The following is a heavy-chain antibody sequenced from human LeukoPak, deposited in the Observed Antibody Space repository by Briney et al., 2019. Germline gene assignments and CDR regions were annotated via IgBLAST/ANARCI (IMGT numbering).Heavy chain of an antibody. D-gene: IGHD3-10*01. V-gene: IGHV4-39*01. J-gene: IGHJ4*02. Sequence: SETLSLTCTVSGGSISSSSYYWGWIRQPPGKGLEWIGSIYYSGSTYYNSSLKSRVTISVDTSKNQLSLKLSSVTAADTAVYYCARLFGRITMVREPEGNDYWGQGTLVTVSS. CDR1: GGSISSSSYY. CDR2: IYYSGST. CDR3: ARLFGRITMVREPEGNDY.